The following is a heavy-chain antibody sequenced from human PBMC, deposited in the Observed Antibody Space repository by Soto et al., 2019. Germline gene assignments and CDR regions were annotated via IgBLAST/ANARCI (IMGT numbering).Heavy chain of an antibody. CDR3: PTGHLQNHAYDT. Sequence: DVQLVESGGGLIQPGGSLRLSCVASGLTVSGKKYMAWVRQAPGKGPEWVSGVYDLDGTYYADSVRGRFTTSIDSSRPPVYLQIRDRKPEDTALYFGPTGHLQNHAYDTWGQGKRVTFSS. D-gene: IGHD1-1*01. J-gene: IGHJ3*02. V-gene: IGHV3-53*01. CDR2: VYDLDGT. CDR1: GLTVSGKKY.